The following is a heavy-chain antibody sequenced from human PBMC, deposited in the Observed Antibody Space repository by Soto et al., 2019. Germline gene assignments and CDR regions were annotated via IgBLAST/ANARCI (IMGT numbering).Heavy chain of an antibody. V-gene: IGHV1-2*02. CDR2: INPNTGGT. J-gene: IGHJ4*02. D-gene: IGHD6-6*01. CDR3: ARGGYSSSSGLGY. CDR1: GYTFTGYY. Sequence: QVQLVQSGAEVKKPGASVTVSCKASGYTFTGYYMHWVRQAPGQGLEWMGWINPNTGGTNYAQKCQGRVTMTRDTSISTAYMELSRLKSDDTAVYYCARGGYSSSSGLGYWGQGTLVTVSS.